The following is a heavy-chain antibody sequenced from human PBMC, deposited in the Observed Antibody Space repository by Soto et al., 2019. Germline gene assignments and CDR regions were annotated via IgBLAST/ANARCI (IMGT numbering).Heavy chain of an antibody. D-gene: IGHD3-16*01. Sequence: SETLSLTCTVSGGSISSGGYYWSWIRQHPGKGLEWIGYIYYSGSTYYNPSLKSRVTISVDTSKNQFSLKLSSVTAADTAVYYRARGGEYYSYYYYGMDVWGQGTKVTVSS. CDR1: GGSISSGGYY. CDR2: IYYSGST. J-gene: IGHJ6*02. CDR3: ARGGEYYSYYYYGMDV. V-gene: IGHV4-31*03.